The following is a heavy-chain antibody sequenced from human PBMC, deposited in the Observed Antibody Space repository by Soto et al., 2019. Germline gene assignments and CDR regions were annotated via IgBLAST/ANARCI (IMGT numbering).Heavy chain of an antibody. Sequence: SETLSLTCAVYGGSFSGYYWSWIRQPPGKGLEWIGEINHSGSTNYNPSLKSRVTISVDTSKNQFSLKLSSVAAADTAVYYCARGTGIAAAFDYWGQGTLVTVSS. D-gene: IGHD6-13*01. J-gene: IGHJ4*02. CDR1: GGSFSGYY. V-gene: IGHV4-34*01. CDR3: ARGTGIAAAFDY. CDR2: INHSGST.